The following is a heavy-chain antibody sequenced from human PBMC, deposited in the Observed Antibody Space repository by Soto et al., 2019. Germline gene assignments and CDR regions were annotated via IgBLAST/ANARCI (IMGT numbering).Heavy chain of an antibody. V-gene: IGHV3-23*01. CDR1: GFTFSSYA. J-gene: IGHJ6*03. CDR3: AKRSGCSGGSCYFGYYYYYYMDV. D-gene: IGHD2-15*01. Sequence: PGGSLRLSCAASGFTFSSYAMSWVRQAPGKGLEWVSAISGSGGSTYYADSVKGRFTISRDNSKNTLYLQMNSLRAEDTAVYYCAKRSGCSGGSCYFGYYYYYYMDVWGKGTTVTVSS. CDR2: ISGSGGST.